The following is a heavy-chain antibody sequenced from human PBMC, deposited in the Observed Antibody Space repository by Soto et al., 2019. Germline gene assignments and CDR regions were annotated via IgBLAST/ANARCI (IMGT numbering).Heavy chain of an antibody. D-gene: IGHD3-10*01. CDR2: IYHSGST. CDR3: ARGSGRQVYNYYGMDV. V-gene: IGHV4-4*02. CDR1: GGSISSSNW. Sequence: QVQLQESGPGLVKPSGTLSLTCAVSGGSISSSNWWSWVRQSPGKGLEWIGEIYHSGSTNYNPSLKSRVTIPVDKSKNQFSLKLSSVTAADTAVYYCARGSGRQVYNYYGMDVWGQGTTVTVSS. J-gene: IGHJ6*02.